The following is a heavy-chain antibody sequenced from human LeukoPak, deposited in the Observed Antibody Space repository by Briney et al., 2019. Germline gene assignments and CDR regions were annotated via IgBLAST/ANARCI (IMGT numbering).Heavy chain of an antibody. V-gene: IGHV5-51*01. J-gene: IGHJ4*02. Sequence: GESLQISCKGSGYIVSSYWVAWVRQMPGKGLEWMGIIYPGDSDTRYSPAFEGQVSMSVDKSISTAYLQWSRLKASDTAMYYCARLYCSGGSCPFDYWGQGTQVTVSS. CDR3: ARLYCSGGSCPFDY. D-gene: IGHD2-15*01. CDR1: GYIVSSYW. CDR2: IYPGDSDT.